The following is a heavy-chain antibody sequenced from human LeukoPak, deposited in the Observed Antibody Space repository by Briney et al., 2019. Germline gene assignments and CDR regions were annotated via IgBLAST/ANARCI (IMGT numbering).Heavy chain of an antibody. CDR1: GFTFSSYW. J-gene: IGHJ4*02. Sequence: GGSLRLSCAASGFTFSSYWMSWVRQAPGKGLEWVANIKQDGSEKYYVDSVKGRFTISRENAKNSLYVQMNRLRDEDTAVYYSARDSMIPGGPLDYSGQGTLVTVSS. D-gene: IGHD3-16*01. CDR3: ARDSMIPGGPLDY. CDR2: IKQDGSEK. V-gene: IGHV3-7*01.